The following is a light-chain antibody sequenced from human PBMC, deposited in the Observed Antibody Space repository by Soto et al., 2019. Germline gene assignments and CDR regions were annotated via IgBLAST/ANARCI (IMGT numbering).Light chain of an antibody. CDR2: SNN. J-gene: IGLJ1*01. V-gene: IGLV1-44*01. CDR3: ASWDDSLNGYV. CDR1: SSNIGNNF. Sequence: QPVLTQPSSASGSPGQRVTISCSGSSSNIGNNFVKWYQQFPGTAPKLLIYSNNQRPSGVPDRFSGSKSGTSASLAISGLQSEDEADYYCASWDDSLNGYVFGTGTKLTVL.